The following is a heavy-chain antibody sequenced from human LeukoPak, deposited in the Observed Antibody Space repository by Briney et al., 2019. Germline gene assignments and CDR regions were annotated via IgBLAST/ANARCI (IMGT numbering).Heavy chain of an antibody. D-gene: IGHD6-13*01. CDR3: ARGRRQLVPIWVG. CDR1: GGSISSYY. Sequence: SETLSLTCTVSGGSISSYYWSWIRQPPGKGQEWIGYIYYSGSTNYNPSLKSRVTISVDTSKNQFSLKLSSVTAADTDVYYCARGRRQLVPIWVGWGQGTLVTVSS. J-gene: IGHJ4*02. CDR2: IYYSGST. V-gene: IGHV4-59*08.